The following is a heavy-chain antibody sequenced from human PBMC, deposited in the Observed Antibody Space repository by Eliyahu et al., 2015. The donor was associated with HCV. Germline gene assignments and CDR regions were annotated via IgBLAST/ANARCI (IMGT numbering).Heavy chain of an antibody. CDR1: GFXFSSYG. CDR2: ISYDGSNK. D-gene: IGHD3-10*01. CDR3: AKDRFYGSGSLACDY. Sequence: QVQLVESGGGVVXPGRXLRLSCXAXGFXFSSYGMXWVRPGPGKGVEWVAVISYDGSNKYYADSVKGRFTISRDNSKNTLYLQMNSLRAEDTAVYYCAKDRFYGSGSLACDYWGQGTLVTVSS. J-gene: IGHJ4*02. V-gene: IGHV3-30*18.